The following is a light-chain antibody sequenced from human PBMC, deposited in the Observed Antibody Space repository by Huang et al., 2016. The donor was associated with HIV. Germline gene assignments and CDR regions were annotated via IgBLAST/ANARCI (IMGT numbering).Light chain of an antibody. J-gene: IGKJ5*01. CDR2: GAS. CDR1: QSVSSN. Sequence: EIVMTQSPATLSVSPGNTATLSCRASQSVSSNLAWYQQRPGQAPRLLIYGASTRATDIPARFSGSGSGTEFTLTISSLQSEDFAVYYCQQYNNWPPITFGQGTRLEIK. CDR3: QQYNNWPPIT. V-gene: IGKV3-15*01.